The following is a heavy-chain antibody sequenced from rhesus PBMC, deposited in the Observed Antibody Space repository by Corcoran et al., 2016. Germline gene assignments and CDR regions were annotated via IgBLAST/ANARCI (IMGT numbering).Heavy chain of an antibody. J-gene: IGHJ4*01. CDR3: ARLYWSDYVRAMDY. D-gene: IGHD3-22*01. Sequence: QVTLKESGPALVKPTQTLTLTCTFSGFSISTSGMGVGWIRQPPGKAREWLALIYWDEDKYYSSSMKNRLTISKDTSKNQVVLTMTNMDPVDTATYYCARLYWSDYVRAMDYWGQGVLVTVSS. V-gene: IGHV2-174*01. CDR1: GFSISTSGMG. CDR2: IYWDEDK.